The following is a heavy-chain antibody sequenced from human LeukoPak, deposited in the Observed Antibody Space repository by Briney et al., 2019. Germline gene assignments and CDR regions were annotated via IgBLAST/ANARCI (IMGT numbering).Heavy chain of an antibody. J-gene: IGHJ6*03. V-gene: IGHV3-23*01. D-gene: IGHD1-26*01. CDR2: INGRGGST. CDR3: ARDGIIAQKGRSPNNYYYMDV. CDR1: GFTFSNYA. Sequence: PGGSLRLSCAASGFTFSNYAMSWVRQAPGKGLEWVSSINGRGGSTYSADSVKGRFTISRDNAKNSLYLQMNSLRAEDTAVYYCARDGIIAQKGRSPNNYYYMDVWGKGTTVTVSS.